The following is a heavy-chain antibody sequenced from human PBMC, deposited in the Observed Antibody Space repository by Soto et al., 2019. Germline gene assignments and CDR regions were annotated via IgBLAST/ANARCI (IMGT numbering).Heavy chain of an antibody. CDR3: ARRPYYYDSPGPPR. CDR2: IYYRGST. CDR1: GGSISSSSYY. Sequence: SETLSLTCTVSGGSISSSSYYWDWIRQPPGKGLEWIGSIYYRGSTYYNPSLQSRVTISIDTSKNQFSLKLTSVTAADTAVYYCARRPYYYDSPGPPRWGQGTLVTVSS. J-gene: IGHJ4*02. D-gene: IGHD3-22*01. V-gene: IGHV4-39*01.